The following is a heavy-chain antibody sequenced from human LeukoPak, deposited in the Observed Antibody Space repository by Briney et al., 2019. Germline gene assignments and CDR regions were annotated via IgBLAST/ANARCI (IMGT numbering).Heavy chain of an antibody. CDR3: ARGSPVLGPG. CDR2: ISSSSSYI. J-gene: IGHJ4*02. V-gene: IGHV3-21*01. Sequence: GGSLRLSCAASGFTFSSYSMNWVRQAPGKGLEWVSSISSSSSYIYYADSVKGRFTVSRDNAKNSLYLQMNSLRAEDTAVYYCARGSPVLGPGWGQGTLVTVSS. D-gene: IGHD2-15*01. CDR1: GFTFSSYS.